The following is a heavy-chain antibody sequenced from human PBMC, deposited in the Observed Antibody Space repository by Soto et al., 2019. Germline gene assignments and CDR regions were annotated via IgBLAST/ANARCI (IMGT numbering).Heavy chain of an antibody. Sequence: PSETLSLTCTVSGGSISSSSYYWGWIRQPPGKGLEWIGSIYYSGSTYYNPSLKSRVTISVDTSKNQFSLKLSSVTAADTAVYYWSRQKRAGRSMGFDYWGPGTLVTVSS. CDR3: SRQKRAGRSMGFDY. D-gene: IGHD6-13*01. V-gene: IGHV4-39*01. CDR1: GGSISSSSYY. CDR2: IYYSGST. J-gene: IGHJ4*02.